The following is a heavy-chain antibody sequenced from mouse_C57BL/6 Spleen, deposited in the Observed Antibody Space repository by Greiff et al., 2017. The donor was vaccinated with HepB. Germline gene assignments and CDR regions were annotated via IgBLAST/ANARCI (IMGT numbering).Heavy chain of an antibody. CDR3: ARSDHFDY. CDR1: GYAFTNYL. J-gene: IGHJ2*01. Sequence: VQLQQSGAELVRPGTSVKVSCKASGYAFTNYLIEWVKQRPGQGLEWIGVINPGSGGTNYNEKFKGKATLTADKSSSTAYMQLSSLTSEDSAVYFCARSDHFDYWGQGTTLTVSS. CDR2: INPGSGGT. V-gene: IGHV1-54*01.